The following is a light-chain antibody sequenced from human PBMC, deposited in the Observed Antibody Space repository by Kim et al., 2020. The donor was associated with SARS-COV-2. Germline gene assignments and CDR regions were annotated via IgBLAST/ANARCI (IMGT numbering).Light chain of an antibody. V-gene: IGLV8-61*01. Sequence: QTVVTQEPSFSVSPGGTVTLTCGLSSGSVSSSNYPSWYQQTPGQAPRTLIYSTTTRSSGVPDRFSGPILGDKGALTITGAQADDESDYYCLLYMGSGSWVFGGGTQLTVL. CDR3: LLYMGSGSWV. J-gene: IGLJ3*02. CDR2: STT. CDR1: SGSVSSSNY.